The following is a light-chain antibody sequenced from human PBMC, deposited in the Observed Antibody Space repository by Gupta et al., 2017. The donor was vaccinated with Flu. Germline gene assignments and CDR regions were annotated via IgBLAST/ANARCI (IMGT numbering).Light chain of an antibody. CDR3: QQFSGTPYT. CDR2: WAS. CDR1: HSLLYNPNNKNY. J-gene: IGKJ2*01. V-gene: IGKV4-1*01. Sequence: SRGERATINCKSSHSLLYNPNNKNYLAWYQQKPGRPPKLLISWASFRESGVPDRFTGSGSGTDFTLTITSLQAEDVAVYYCQQFSGTPYTFGQGTKLEIK.